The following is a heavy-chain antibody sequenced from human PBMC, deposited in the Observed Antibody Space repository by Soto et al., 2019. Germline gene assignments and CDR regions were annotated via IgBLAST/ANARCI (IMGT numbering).Heavy chain of an antibody. CDR1: GFTFDDYT. D-gene: IGHD3-3*01. J-gene: IGHJ6*02. Sequence: GGSLRLSCAASGFTFDDYTMHWVRQAPGKGLEWVSLISWDGGSTYYADSVKGRFTISRDNSKNSLYLQMNSLRTEDTALYYCAKGQNALRFLEWLPEYYYYGMDVWGQGTTVTVSS. CDR2: ISWDGGST. V-gene: IGHV3-43*01. CDR3: AKGQNALRFLEWLPEYYYYGMDV.